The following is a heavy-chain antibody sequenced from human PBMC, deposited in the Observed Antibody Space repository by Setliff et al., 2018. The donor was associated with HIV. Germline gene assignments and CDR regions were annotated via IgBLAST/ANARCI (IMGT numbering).Heavy chain of an antibody. CDR2: IGAGGSYT. D-gene: IGHD3-22*01. V-gene: IGHV3-21*01. J-gene: IGHJ5*02. CDR3: ARDHRPYFYDKAWFDP. Sequence: GGSLRLSCSASGFTFSSHSMSWVRQAPGKGLEWVSFIGAGGSYTSYAESMKGRLTISRDNGKNSLYLQMNSLRAEDTAVYYCARDHRPYFYDKAWFDPWGQGTLVTVSS. CDR1: GFTFSSHS.